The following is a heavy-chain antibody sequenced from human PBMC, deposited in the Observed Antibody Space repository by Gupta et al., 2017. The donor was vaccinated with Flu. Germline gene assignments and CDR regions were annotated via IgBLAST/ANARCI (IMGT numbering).Heavy chain of an antibody. Sequence: GGTFSSNAIGWVRQAPGQGLEWMGGIIPIFGTTNYAQKFQGRVTITADKSTSTAYMDLSRLISEDTAVYYCASLSGSPHNYWGQGTLVTVSS. V-gene: IGHV1-69*06. CDR1: GGTFSSNA. D-gene: IGHD1-26*01. J-gene: IGHJ4*02. CDR2: IIPIFGTT. CDR3: ASLSGSPHNY.